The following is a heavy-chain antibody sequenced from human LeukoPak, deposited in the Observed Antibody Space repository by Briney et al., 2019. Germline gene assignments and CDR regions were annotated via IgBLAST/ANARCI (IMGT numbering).Heavy chain of an antibody. CDR2: INHSGST. D-gene: IGHD3-3*01. CDR1: GGSFSGYY. J-gene: IGHJ6*03. Sequence: TSETLSLTCAVYGGSFSGYYWSWLRQPPGKGLEWIGEINHSGSTNYNPSLKSRVTISVDTSKNQFSLKLSSVTAADTAVYYCARGPSPNYDFWSGYYAHYYYYMDVWGKGTTVTVSS. CDR3: ARGPSPNYDFWSGYYAHYYYYMDV. V-gene: IGHV4-34*01.